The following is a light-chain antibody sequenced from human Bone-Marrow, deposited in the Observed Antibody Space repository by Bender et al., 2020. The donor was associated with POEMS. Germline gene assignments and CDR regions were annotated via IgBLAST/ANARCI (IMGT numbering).Light chain of an antibody. CDR2: DVY. J-gene: IGLJ2*01. CDR1: RRDVGGFNS. Sequence: QSALTQPASVSGSPGQSVTISCAGTRRDVGGFNSVSWYQQQPGKAPKVLIYDVYNRPAGVPARFSASKSGNTASLTVSGLQPDDEADYFGSSYSANDRLVFGGGTRLTVL. CDR3: SSYSANDRLV. V-gene: IGLV2-8*01.